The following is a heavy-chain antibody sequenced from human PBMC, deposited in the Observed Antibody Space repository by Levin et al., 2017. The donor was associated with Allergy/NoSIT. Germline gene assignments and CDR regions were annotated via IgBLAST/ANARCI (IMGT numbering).Heavy chain of an antibody. V-gene: IGHV4-38-2*01. J-gene: IGHJ4*02. CDR3: ARAIGYSYGFPHYFDY. D-gene: IGHD5-18*01. Sequence: SQTLSLTCAVSGYSISSDYYWGWIRQPPGKGLEWIGSIYHSGSTYYNPSLKSRVTISIDTSKNQFSLKLTSVTAADTAVYYWARAIGYSYGFPHYFDYWGQGTLVTVSS. CDR1: GYSISSDYY. CDR2: IYHSGST.